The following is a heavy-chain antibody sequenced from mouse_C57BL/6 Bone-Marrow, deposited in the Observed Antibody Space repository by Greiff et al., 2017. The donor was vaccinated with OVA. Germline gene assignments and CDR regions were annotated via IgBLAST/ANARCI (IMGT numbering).Heavy chain of an antibody. Sequence: VKLQESGAELARPGASVKMSCTASGYTFTSYTMHWVKQRPGQGLEWIGYINPSSGYTKYNQKFQDKATLTADTSSSTAYMQLSSLTSEDSAVYYCARGGHRYSDVWGTGTMVTVSA. CDR1: GYTFTSYT. V-gene: IGHV1-4*01. CDR3: ARGGHRYSDV. D-gene: IGHD3-3*01. CDR2: INPSSGYT. J-gene: IGHJ1*03.